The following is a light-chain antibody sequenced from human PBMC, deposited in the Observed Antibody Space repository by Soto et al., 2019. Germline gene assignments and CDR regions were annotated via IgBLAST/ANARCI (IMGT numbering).Light chain of an antibody. CDR2: AAS. V-gene: IGKV1-9*01. CDR1: QGVSRY. J-gene: IGKJ4*01. CDR3: QQLNTYPIT. Sequence: IQLTQSPSSLSASVGDSVTITCRASQGVSRYLSWYQQKPGRAPILLISAASTLQSGVPARFRGSGAGTMFTLSITSLQPEDVATYYWQQLNTYPITVGGGTKVEIK.